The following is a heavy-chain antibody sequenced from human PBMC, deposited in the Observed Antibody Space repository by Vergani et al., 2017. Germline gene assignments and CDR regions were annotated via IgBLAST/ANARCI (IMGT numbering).Heavy chain of an antibody. CDR3: ASSPNWVDTAMVRFYYFDY. D-gene: IGHD5-18*01. CDR1: GGTFSSYA. V-gene: IGHV1-69*17. J-gene: IGHJ4*02. Sequence: QVQLVQSGAEVKKPGSSVKVSCKASGGTFSSYAISWVRQAPGQGLEWMGGIIPIFGIANYAQKFQGRVTITADKSTSTAYMELSSLRSEDTAVYYCASSPNWVDTAMVRFYYFDYWGQGTLVTVSS. CDR2: IIPIFGIA.